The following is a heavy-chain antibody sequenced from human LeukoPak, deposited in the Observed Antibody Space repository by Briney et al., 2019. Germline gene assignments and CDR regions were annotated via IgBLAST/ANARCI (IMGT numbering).Heavy chain of an antibody. J-gene: IGHJ3*01. Sequence: GGSLRLSCAASGFTFSTYDMHWGRQATGKSLWCVSAIDIAGDTFYPGSVKGRFTISRDNAKNSLYLQIDSLRAGDTAVYYCARARNHDTDAFDVWGQGTMVTVSS. CDR3: ARARNHDTDAFDV. V-gene: IGHV3-13*01. CDR2: IDIAGDT. D-gene: IGHD1-14*01. CDR1: GFTFSTYD.